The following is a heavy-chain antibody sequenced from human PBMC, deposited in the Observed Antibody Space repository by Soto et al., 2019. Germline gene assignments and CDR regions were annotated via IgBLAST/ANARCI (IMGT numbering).Heavy chain of an antibody. Sequence: QVQLVESGGGVVQPGRSLRLSCAASGFTFSSYAMHWVRQAPGKGLEWVAVISYDGSNKYYADSVKGRFTISRDNSKNTLYLQMNSLRAEDTAVYYCARESVATITDPLYYYYGMDVWGQGTTVTVSS. CDR2: ISYDGSNK. D-gene: IGHD5-12*01. J-gene: IGHJ6*02. CDR1: GFTFSSYA. CDR3: ARESVATITDPLYYYYGMDV. V-gene: IGHV3-30-3*01.